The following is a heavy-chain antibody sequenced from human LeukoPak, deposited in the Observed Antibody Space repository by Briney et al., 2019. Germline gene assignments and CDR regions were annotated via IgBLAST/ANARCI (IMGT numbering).Heavy chain of an antibody. CDR1: RGTFSSYA. Sequence: SVKVSCKASRGTFSSYAISWVRQAPGQGLEWMGGIIPIFGTANYAQKFQGRVTIAADKSTSTAYMELSSLRSEDTAVYYCARQKVRGVYYYGMDVWGKGTTVTVSS. D-gene: IGHD3-10*01. CDR2: IIPIFGTA. V-gene: IGHV1-69*06. J-gene: IGHJ6*04. CDR3: ARQKVRGVYYYGMDV.